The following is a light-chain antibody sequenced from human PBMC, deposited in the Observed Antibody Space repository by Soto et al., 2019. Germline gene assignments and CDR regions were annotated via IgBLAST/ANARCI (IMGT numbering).Light chain of an antibody. J-gene: IGKJ5*01. V-gene: IGKV1-13*02. CDR2: DAS. CDR1: QGISSA. Sequence: AIQLTQSPSSLSASVGDRVTITCRASQGISSALAWYQQKPGKAPKSLIYDASSLESGVPSRFSGSGSGTDFTLTISSLQPEDFATYYCPQFAFGQGTRLEMK. CDR3: PQFA.